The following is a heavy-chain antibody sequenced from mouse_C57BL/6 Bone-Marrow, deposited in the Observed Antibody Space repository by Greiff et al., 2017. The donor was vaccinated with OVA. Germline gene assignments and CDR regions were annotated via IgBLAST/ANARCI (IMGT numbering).Heavy chain of an antibody. CDR1: GYTFTSYG. J-gene: IGHJ4*01. V-gene: IGHV1-81*01. CDR3: ARPGGYAMDY. CDR2: IYPRSGNT. Sequence: VQLKQSGAELARPGASVKLSCKASGYTFTSYGISWVKQRTGQGLEWIGEIYPRSGNTYYNEKFKGKATLTADKSSSTAYMELRSLTSEDSAVYFCARPGGYAMDYWGQGTSVTVSS.